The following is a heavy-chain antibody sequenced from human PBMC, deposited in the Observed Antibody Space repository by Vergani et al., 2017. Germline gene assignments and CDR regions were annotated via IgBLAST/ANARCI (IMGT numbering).Heavy chain of an antibody. Sequence: EVQLVESGGGLVQPGGSLRLSCAASGFTFSSYWMHWVRQAPGKGLVWVSRISTDGSSTTYADSVKGRFTISRDNAKNTLYLQMNSLRAEDTAVYYCARGLLWGENDYWSQGTLVTVPS. CDR1: GFTFSSYW. V-gene: IGHV3-74*02. CDR3: ARGLLWGENDY. D-gene: IGHD7-27*01. J-gene: IGHJ4*02. CDR2: ISTDGSST.